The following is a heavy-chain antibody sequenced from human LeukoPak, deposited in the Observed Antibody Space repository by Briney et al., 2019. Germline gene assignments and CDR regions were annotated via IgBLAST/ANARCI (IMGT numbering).Heavy chain of an antibody. Sequence: ASVKVSCKASGYTFTGYYMHWVRQAPGQGLEWMGRINPNSGDTNYAQRFQGRVTMTRDTSISTAYMEMSRLRSDDTAVYYCATAREELLLDGFDIWGQGTMVTVSS. V-gene: IGHV1-2*06. J-gene: IGHJ3*02. CDR1: GYTFTGYY. CDR2: INPNSGDT. D-gene: IGHD1-26*01. CDR3: ATAREELLLDGFDI.